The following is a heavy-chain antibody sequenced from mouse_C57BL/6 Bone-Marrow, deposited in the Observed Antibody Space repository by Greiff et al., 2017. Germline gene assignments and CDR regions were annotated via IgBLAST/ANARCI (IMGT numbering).Heavy chain of an antibody. CDR2: ISSGGSYT. D-gene: IGHD1-1*01. Sequence: EVMLVESGGDLVKPGGSLKLSCAASGFTFSSYGMSWVRQTPDKRLEWVATISSGGSYTYYPDSVKGRFTISRDNAKNTLYLQMSSLKSEDTAMYYCARRRGLLYYFDYWGQGTTLTVSS. CDR3: ARRRGLLYYFDY. V-gene: IGHV5-6*02. J-gene: IGHJ2*01. CDR1: GFTFSSYG.